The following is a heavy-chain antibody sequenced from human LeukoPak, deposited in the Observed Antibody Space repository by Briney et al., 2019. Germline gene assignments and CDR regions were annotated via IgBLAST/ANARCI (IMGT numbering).Heavy chain of an antibody. CDR1: GFTFSTYA. CDR3: ANRISGSSS. Sequence: PGGSLRLSCAASGFTFSTYAMSWIRQARGKGLEWVSAISSGGGNTDYADSVKGRFTISRDNSKNTVFLQMNSLRAEDTGVYYCANRISGSSSWGQGTLVTVSS. V-gene: IGHV3-23*01. J-gene: IGHJ5*02. CDR2: ISSGGGNT. D-gene: IGHD1-26*01.